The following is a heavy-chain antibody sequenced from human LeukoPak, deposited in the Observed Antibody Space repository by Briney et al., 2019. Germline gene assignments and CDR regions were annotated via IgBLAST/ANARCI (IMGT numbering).Heavy chain of an antibody. Sequence: GGSLRLSCAASGFTFSSYAMHWVRQAPGKGLEWVAVISYDGSNKYYADSVKGRFTISRDNSKNTLYLQMNSLRAEDTAVYYCAKEPAHRGYFDYWGQGTLVTVSS. CDR3: AKEPAHRGYFDY. CDR2: ISYDGSNK. D-gene: IGHD1-14*01. J-gene: IGHJ4*02. CDR1: GFTFSSYA. V-gene: IGHV3-30-3*01.